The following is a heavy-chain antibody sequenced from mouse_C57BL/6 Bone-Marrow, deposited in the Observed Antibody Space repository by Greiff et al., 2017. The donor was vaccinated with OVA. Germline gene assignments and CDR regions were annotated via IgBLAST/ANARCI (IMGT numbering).Heavy chain of an antibody. Sequence: VQLKQPGAELVRPGTSVKLSCKASGYTFTSYWMHWVKQRPGQGLEWIGVIDPSDSYTNYNQKFKGKATLTVDTSSSTAYMQLSSLTSEDSAVYYCARDDPLCYAMDYWGQGTSVTVSS. V-gene: IGHV1-59*01. CDR2: IDPSDSYT. D-gene: IGHD2-3*01. J-gene: IGHJ4*01. CDR1: GYTFTSYW. CDR3: ARDDPLCYAMDY.